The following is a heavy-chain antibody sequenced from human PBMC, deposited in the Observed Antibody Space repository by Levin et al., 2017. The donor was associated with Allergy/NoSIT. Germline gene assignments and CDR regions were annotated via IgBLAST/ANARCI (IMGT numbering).Heavy chain of an antibody. CDR3: AREGFWAAAGTGTFDI. D-gene: IGHD6-13*01. CDR2: ISSSSSTI. V-gene: IGHV3-48*01. J-gene: IGHJ3*02. Sequence: SCAASGFTFSSYSMNWVRQAPGKGLEWVSYISSSSSTIYYADSVKGRFTISRDNAKNSLYLQMNSLRAEDTAVYYCAREGFWAAAGTGTFDIWGQGTMVTVSS. CDR1: GFTFSSYS.